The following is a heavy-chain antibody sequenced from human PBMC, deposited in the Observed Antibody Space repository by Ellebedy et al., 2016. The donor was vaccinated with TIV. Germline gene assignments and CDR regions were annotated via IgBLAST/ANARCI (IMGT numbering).Heavy chain of an antibody. J-gene: IGHJ4*02. Sequence: ASVKVSCKASGYTFTSYAVHWVRQAPGQRLEWMGWINAGNGNTKYSQKFQGRVTITRDTSASTAYMALSSLRSEDTAVYYCARDLARPDYYDSSGFDKWGQGTPVTVSS. CDR3: ARDLARPDYYDSSGFDK. CDR2: INAGNGNT. V-gene: IGHV1-3*01. CDR1: GYTFTSYA. D-gene: IGHD3-22*01.